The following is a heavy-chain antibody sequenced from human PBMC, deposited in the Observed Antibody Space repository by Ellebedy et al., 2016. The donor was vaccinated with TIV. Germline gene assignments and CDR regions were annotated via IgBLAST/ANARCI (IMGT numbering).Heavy chain of an antibody. CDR2: IWYDGSNK. J-gene: IGHJ4*02. V-gene: IGHV3-30*02. CDR1: GFTFSRHA. Sequence: PGGSLRPSCPPPGFTFSRHAMHWVRQAPAKGLEWVGFIWYDGSNKDYADSVKGRFTISRDNSKDTLSLQMNSLRAEDTAVYYCAKLAGIHPWYFDHWGQGTLVPVSS. D-gene: IGHD2-15*01. CDR3: AKLAGIHPWYFDH.